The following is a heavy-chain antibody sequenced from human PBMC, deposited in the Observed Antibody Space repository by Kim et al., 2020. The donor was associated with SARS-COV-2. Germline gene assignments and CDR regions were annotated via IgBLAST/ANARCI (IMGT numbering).Heavy chain of an antibody. CDR3: ARSPTMVRGVPRGYNWFDP. CDR2: INHSGST. Sequence: SETLSLTCAVYGGSFSGYYWSWIRQPPGKGLEWIGEINHSGSTNYNPSLKSRVTISVDTSKNQFSLKLSSVTAADTAVYYCARSPTMVRGVPRGYNWFDPWGQGTLVTVSS. V-gene: IGHV4-34*01. CDR1: GGSFSGYY. D-gene: IGHD3-10*01. J-gene: IGHJ5*02.